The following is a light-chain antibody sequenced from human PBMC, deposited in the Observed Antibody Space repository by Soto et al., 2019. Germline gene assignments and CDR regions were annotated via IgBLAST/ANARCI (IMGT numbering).Light chain of an antibody. J-gene: IGKJ4*01. CDR3: QQLNSYPLT. V-gene: IGKV1-9*01. CDR1: QGISSY. CDR2: AAS. Sequence: DIQLTQSPSFLFAFVGDRVTITCPASQGISSYLAWYQQKPGKAPKLLIYAASTLQGGVPSRFSGSGSGAEFTLTISSLQPEDSATYYCQQLNSYPLTFGGGTKVEIK.